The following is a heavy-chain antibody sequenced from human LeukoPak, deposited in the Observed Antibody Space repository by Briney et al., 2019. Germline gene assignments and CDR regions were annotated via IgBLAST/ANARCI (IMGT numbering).Heavy chain of an antibody. Sequence: ASVKVSCKASGYTFTSYGISWVRQAPGQGLEWMGWISVYNGNTNYAQKLQGRVTMTTYTPTSTAYMELRSLRSDDTAVYYCARVSITMVRAPDYGGQGTLVTVSS. CDR1: GYTFTSYG. CDR2: ISVYNGNT. J-gene: IGHJ4*02. V-gene: IGHV1-18*04. D-gene: IGHD3-10*01. CDR3: ARVSITMVRAPDY.